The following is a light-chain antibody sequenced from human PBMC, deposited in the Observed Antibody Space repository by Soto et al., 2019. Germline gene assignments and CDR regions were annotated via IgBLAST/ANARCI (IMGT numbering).Light chain of an antibody. CDR1: QGISND. Sequence: AIQMTQSPSSLSPSVGDRVSITFRASQGISNDLSWYQQKPGKAPKLLIYAASSLHSGVPSRFSGSGFGTDFTLTISSLQPDDFATYYCLQDYGYPYTFGQGTKLEIK. V-gene: IGKV1-6*01. CDR2: AAS. CDR3: LQDYGYPYT. J-gene: IGKJ2*01.